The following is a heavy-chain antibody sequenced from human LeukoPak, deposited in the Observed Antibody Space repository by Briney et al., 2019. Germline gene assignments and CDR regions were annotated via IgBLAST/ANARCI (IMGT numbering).Heavy chain of an antibody. CDR2: INSDGSST. D-gene: IGHD1-26*01. Sequence: GSLRLSCAASGFTFSSYWMHWVRQAPGKGLVWVSRINSDGSSTSYADSVKGRLTISRDNVKNTLYLQMSSLRVEDTDVYYCARGMRVGATIDYWGQGTLVTVSS. CDR3: ARGMRVGATIDY. V-gene: IGHV3-74*01. CDR1: GFTFSSYW. J-gene: IGHJ4*02.